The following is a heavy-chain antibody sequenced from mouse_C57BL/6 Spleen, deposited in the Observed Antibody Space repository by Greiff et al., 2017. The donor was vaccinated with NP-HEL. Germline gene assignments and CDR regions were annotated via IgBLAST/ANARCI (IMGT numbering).Heavy chain of an antibody. CDR2: IDPETGGT. CDR1: GYTFTDYE. D-gene: IGHD1-1*01. Sequence: QVQLQQSGAELVRPGASVTLSCKASGYTFTDYEMHWVKQTPVHGLEWIGAIDPETGGTAYNQKFKGKAILTAAKSSSTAYMVLRCLTSEDSAVYYCTRGHYFGSIYGYFDVWGTGTTVTVSS. J-gene: IGHJ1*03. V-gene: IGHV1-15*01. CDR3: TRGHYFGSIYGYFDV.